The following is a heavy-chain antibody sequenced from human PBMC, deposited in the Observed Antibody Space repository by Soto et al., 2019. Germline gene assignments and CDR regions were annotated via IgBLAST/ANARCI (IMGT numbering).Heavy chain of an antibody. J-gene: IGHJ4*02. Sequence: QVQLVESGGGVVQPGRSLRLSCAASGFTFSSYAMHWVRQAPGKGLEWGAVISYDGSNKYYADSVKGRFTISRDNSKNTLYLQMNTLRAEDTAVYYCARERTTNCGGDCYGAWDFDYWGQGTLVTVSS. CDR2: ISYDGSNK. CDR3: ARERTTNCGGDCYGAWDFDY. CDR1: GFTFSSYA. V-gene: IGHV3-30-3*01. D-gene: IGHD2-21*02.